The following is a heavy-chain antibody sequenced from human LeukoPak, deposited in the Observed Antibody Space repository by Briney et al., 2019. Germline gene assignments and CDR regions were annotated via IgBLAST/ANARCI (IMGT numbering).Heavy chain of an antibody. CDR1: GYTFTSYD. V-gene: IGHV1-8*01. CDR3: ARAAVAGTRVYYYYYMDV. Sequence: ASVKVSCKASGYTFTSYDINWVRQATGQGLEWMGWMNPNSGNTGYAQKFQGRVTMTRNTSISTAYMELSSLRSEDTAVYYCARAAVAGTRVYYYYYMDVWGKGTTVTVSS. CDR2: MNPNSGNT. J-gene: IGHJ6*03. D-gene: IGHD6-19*01.